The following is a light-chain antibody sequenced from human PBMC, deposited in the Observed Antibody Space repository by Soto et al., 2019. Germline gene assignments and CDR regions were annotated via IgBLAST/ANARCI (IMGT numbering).Light chain of an antibody. CDR1: QSVSSN. CDR3: QQYNKWRT. J-gene: IGKJ1*01. V-gene: IGKV3-15*01. Sequence: EIVMTQAPATLSVSPGERATLSCRASQSVSSNLAWYQQKPGQAARLLIYGASTRATGIAARISGSGSGTELTLTITSLQSEDFAVYYCQQYNKWRTFGQGTKVEIK. CDR2: GAS.